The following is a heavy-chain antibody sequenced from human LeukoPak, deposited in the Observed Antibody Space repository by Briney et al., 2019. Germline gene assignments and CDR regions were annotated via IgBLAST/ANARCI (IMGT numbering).Heavy chain of an antibody. CDR1: GFTFSSYS. CDR2: SSSSSSYI. CDR3: ARVGAAYCSGGGCYYYYYYGMDV. J-gene: IGHJ6*02. Sequence: PGGSLRLSCAASGFTFSSYSMNWVRQAPGKGLEWVSSSSSSSSYIYYADSVKGRFTISRDNAKNSLYLQMNSLRAEDTAVYYCARVGAAYCSGGGCYYYYYYGMDVWGQGTTVTVSS. V-gene: IGHV3-21*01. D-gene: IGHD2-15*01.